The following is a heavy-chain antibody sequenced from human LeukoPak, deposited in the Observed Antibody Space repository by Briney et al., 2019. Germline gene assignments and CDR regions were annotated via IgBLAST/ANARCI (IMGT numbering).Heavy chain of an antibody. CDR3: ARDNIVVVAATKAYYFDY. D-gene: IGHD2-15*01. J-gene: IGHJ4*02. CDR1: GYSISSGYY. CDR2: IYHSGST. V-gene: IGHV4-38-2*02. Sequence: SETLSLTCTVSGYSISSGYYWGWIRQPPGQGLEWIGSIYHSGSTYYNPSLKSRVTISVDTSKNQFSLKLSSVTAADTAVYYCARDNIVVVAATKAYYFDYWGQGTLVTVSS.